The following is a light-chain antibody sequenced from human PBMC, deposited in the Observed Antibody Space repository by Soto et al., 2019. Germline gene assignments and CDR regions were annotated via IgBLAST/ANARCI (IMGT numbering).Light chain of an antibody. Sequence: DIQMTQSPSTLSACVGDRVTVTCRASQSINGWLAWYQQKPGKAPKLLIYDASSLQSGVPSRFTGSGFGTEFTLTITSLQPDDFATYYCQQYHRYSRTFGQGTKVEIK. V-gene: IGKV1-5*01. J-gene: IGKJ1*01. CDR1: QSINGW. CDR2: DAS. CDR3: QQYHRYSRT.